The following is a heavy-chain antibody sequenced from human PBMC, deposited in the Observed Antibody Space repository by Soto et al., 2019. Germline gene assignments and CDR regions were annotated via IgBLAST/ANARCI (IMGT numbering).Heavy chain of an antibody. D-gene: IGHD4-17*01. CDR3: SRHGFYGDYASNYFDP. V-gene: IGHV5-51*01. Sequence: GESLKISCQASGYNFATYWIAWVRQMPGKGLEYMGIIYPGNSDARYSPSFQGQVTFSADKSISTAYLHWSSLKASDTAMYYCSRHGFYGDYASNYFDPVGQGTRVTVSS. CDR1: GYNFATYW. J-gene: IGHJ5*02. CDR2: IYPGNSDA.